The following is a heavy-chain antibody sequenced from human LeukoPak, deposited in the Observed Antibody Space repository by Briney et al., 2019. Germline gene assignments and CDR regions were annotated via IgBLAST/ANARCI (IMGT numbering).Heavy chain of an antibody. J-gene: IGHJ4*02. V-gene: IGHV3-7*01. Sequence: GGSLRLSCGASEFVFRNLWMTWVRQSPGNGLEWVANISPRGTETYYVDPFKGRFTISKDNARNLLFLQMNTLRADDTAVYFCGAFGYEAGIDLWGQGTLVAVSS. CDR2: ISPRGTET. CDR3: GAFGYEAGIDL. D-gene: IGHD2-2*01. CDR1: EFVFRNLW.